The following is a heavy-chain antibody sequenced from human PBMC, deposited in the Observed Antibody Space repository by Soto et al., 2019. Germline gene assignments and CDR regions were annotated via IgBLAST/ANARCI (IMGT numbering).Heavy chain of an antibody. V-gene: IGHV4-39*01. CDR2: IYYSGST. CDR1: RGSISSGTNY. Sequence: PSETLSLTCTVPRGSISSGTNYWAWIRQPPGKGLEWIANIYYSGSTFYNPSLKSRVTISLDTSKNQFSLKLRSVTAADTAVYYCARHEAGWYFDSWGQGTLVTVYS. D-gene: IGHD6-25*01. J-gene: IGHJ4*02. CDR3: ARHEAGWYFDS.